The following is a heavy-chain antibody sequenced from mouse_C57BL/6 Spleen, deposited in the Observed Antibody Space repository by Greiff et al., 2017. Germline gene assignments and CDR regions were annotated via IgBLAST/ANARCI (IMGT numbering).Heavy chain of an antibody. CDR1: GYSITSGYY. Sequence: EVKLQESGPGLVKPSQSLSLTCSVTGYSITSGYYWNWIRQFPGNKLEWMGYISYDGSNNYNPSLKNRISITRDTSKNQFCLKLNSVTTEDTATYYCARDGDDYDAYFDYWGQGTTLTVSS. CDR3: ARDGDDYDAYFDY. J-gene: IGHJ2*01. D-gene: IGHD2-4*01. V-gene: IGHV3-6*01. CDR2: ISYDGSN.